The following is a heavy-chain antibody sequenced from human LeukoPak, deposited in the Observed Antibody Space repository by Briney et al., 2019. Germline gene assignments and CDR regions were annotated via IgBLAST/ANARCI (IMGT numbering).Heavy chain of an antibody. Sequence: SETLSLTCTVSGGSISSSSYYWGWLRQPPGKGLEWIGSIYYSGSTYYNPSLKSRVTISVDTSKNQFSLKLSSVTAADTAVYYCNTWGYCSGGSCYEHWGQGTLVTASS. J-gene: IGHJ1*01. CDR2: IYYSGST. CDR1: GGSISSSSYY. CDR3: NTWGYCSGGSCYEH. V-gene: IGHV4-39*01. D-gene: IGHD2-15*01.